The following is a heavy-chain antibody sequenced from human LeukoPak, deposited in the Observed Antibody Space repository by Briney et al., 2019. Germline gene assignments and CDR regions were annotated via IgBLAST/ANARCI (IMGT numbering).Heavy chain of an antibody. J-gene: IGHJ4*02. Sequence: SVKVSCKASGGTFSSYAISWVRQAPGQGLEWMGGIIPIFGTANYAQKFQGRVTITADESTSTAYMELSSLRSEDTAVYYCATDRWYSYGYGYWGQGTLVTVSS. CDR1: GGTFSSYA. V-gene: IGHV1-69*13. CDR2: IIPIFGTA. D-gene: IGHD5-18*01. CDR3: ATDRWYSYGYGY.